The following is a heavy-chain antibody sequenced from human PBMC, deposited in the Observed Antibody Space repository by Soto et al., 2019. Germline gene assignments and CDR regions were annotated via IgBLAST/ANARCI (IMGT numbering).Heavy chain of an antibody. Sequence: PGGSLRLSCAASGFMFNNYAMSWVRQAPGKGLEWVSTVSVSGGTTYYADSLKGRFTISRDNYKKTVYLQMNRLRADDTAIYYCAKGLYYYDSSGYRLFDYWGQGTMVTASS. CDR2: VSVSGGTT. D-gene: IGHD3-22*01. CDR3: AKGLYYYDSSGYRLFDY. CDR1: GFMFNNYA. V-gene: IGHV3-23*01. J-gene: IGHJ4*02.